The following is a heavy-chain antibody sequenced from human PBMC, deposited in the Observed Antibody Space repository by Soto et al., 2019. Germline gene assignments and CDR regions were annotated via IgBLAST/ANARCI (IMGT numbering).Heavy chain of an antibody. CDR2: INHIGST. CDR1: GGSFSGYY. V-gene: IGHV4-34*01. Sequence: QVQLQQWGAGLLKPSETLSLTCAVYGGSFSGYYLSWIRQPPGKGLEWVGEINHIGSTNYNPSLKRRVTISVDMSKNQITVKLTSVTAGDTAVYYCARTGRWQDLVKVRPFYYMDVWGEGTTVTGSS. CDR3: ARTGRWQDLVKVRPFYYMDV. D-gene: IGHD3-9*01. J-gene: IGHJ6*03.